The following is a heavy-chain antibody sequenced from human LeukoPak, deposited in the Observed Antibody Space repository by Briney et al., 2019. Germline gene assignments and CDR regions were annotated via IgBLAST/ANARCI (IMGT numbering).Heavy chain of an antibody. CDR3: ARGDRRGSFDY. Sequence: SETLSLTCTVSGDSISRYYWGWISQPAGKGLEWIGRVYTNGNTHYNPSLKSRVTMSVDTSKNQFSLKLSSVTAADTAVYYCARGDRRGSFDYWGQGTLVTVSS. V-gene: IGHV4-4*07. J-gene: IGHJ4*02. CDR1: GDSISRYY. D-gene: IGHD3-22*01. CDR2: VYTNGNT.